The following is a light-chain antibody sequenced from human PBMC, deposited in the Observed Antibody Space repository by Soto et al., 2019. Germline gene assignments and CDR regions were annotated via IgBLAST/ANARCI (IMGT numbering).Light chain of an antibody. CDR1: SRDVGGYNY. CDR2: EVS. V-gene: IGLV2-14*01. CDR3: SSYTSSSTLPYV. J-gene: IGLJ1*01. Sequence: QSVLTQPASVSGSPGQSITISCTGTSRDVGGYNYVSWYQQHPGKAPKLMIYEVSNRPSGVSNRFSGSKSGNTASLTISGLQAEDEDDYYCSSYTSSSTLPYVFVTGTKVT.